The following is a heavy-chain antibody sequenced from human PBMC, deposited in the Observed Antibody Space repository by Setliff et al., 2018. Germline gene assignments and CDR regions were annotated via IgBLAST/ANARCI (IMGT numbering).Heavy chain of an antibody. CDR1: GFGFNYAW. V-gene: IGHV3-15*04. Sequence: GGSLRLSCAASGFGFNYAWMSWVRQSPGKGLEWLGLIGRSDSGGRTHYAAPVEGRFTISRDDSTNTLYLQMNSLKIEDTGIYYCAKPRPGTTSEPSDYWGQGTLVTVSS. D-gene: IGHD1-7*01. CDR3: AKPRPGTTSEPSDY. CDR2: IGRSDSGGRT. J-gene: IGHJ4*02.